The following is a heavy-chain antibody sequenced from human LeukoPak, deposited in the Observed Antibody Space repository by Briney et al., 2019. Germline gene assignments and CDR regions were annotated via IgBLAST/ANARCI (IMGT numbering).Heavy chain of an antibody. D-gene: IGHD3-10*01. CDR2: ISKSSSST. J-gene: IGHJ4*02. V-gene: IGHV3-11*05. CDR1: GINFIDYW. CDR3: ARVRSSGSPLDY. Sequence: GGSLRLSCAASGINFIDYWMSWVRQAPGKGLEWVSYISKSSSSTNYADSVKGRFSISRDNAKNSLYLQLNSLTVEDTAVYYCARVRSSGSPLDYWGQGTLVTVSS.